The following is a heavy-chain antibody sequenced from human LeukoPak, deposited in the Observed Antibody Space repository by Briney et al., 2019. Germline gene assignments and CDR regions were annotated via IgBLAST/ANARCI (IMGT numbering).Heavy chain of an antibody. D-gene: IGHD4-23*01. CDR1: GGSISSYY. V-gene: IGHV4-59*01. CDR3: ARSTVVTTFDY. Sequence: SETLSLTCTVSGGSISSYYWSWIRQPPGKGLEWIGYIYYSGSTNYNPSLKSRVTISVDTSKNQFSLKLNSVTAADTAVYYCARSTVVTTFDYWGQGTLVTVSS. CDR2: IYYSGST. J-gene: IGHJ4*02.